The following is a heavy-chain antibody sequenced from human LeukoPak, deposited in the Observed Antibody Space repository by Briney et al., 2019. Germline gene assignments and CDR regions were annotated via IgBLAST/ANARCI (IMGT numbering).Heavy chain of an antibody. CDR2: ISSSSSYI. V-gene: IGHV3-21*01. CDR3: ARDLSGSCSGVFQR. CDR1: GFTFSSNS. Sequence: PGGALRLSCAASGFTFSSNSMNWVRQPPGKGLQWVSSISSSSSYIYYADSVKGRFIISRHNAKNSLYLQMNSLRAEDTAVYYCARDLSGSCSGVFQRWVQGTLVTVCS. D-gene: IGHD1-26*01. J-gene: IGHJ1*01.